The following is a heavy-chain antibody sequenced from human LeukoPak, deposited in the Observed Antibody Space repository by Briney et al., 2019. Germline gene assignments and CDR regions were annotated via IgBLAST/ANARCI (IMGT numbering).Heavy chain of an antibody. CDR3: ARGRRRDGYNYQYLYYFDY. V-gene: IGHV4-31*03. CDR2: IYYSGST. J-gene: IGHJ4*02. D-gene: IGHD5-24*01. Sequence: PSQTLSLTCTVSGGSISSGGYYWSWIRQHPGKGLEWIGYIYYSGSTYYNPSLKSRVTISVDTSKNQFSLKLSSVTAADTAVYYCARGRRRDGYNYQYLYYFDYWGQGTLVTVSS. CDR1: GGSISSGGYY.